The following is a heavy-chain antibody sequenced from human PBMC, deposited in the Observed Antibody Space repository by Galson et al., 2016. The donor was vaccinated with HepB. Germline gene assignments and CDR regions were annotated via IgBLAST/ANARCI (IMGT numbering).Heavy chain of an antibody. CDR2: IWYDETNR. D-gene: IGHD6-13*01. V-gene: IGHV3-33*01. CDR3: AGTPGIAAAGVDFDL. CDR1: GFIFSTYG. J-gene: IGHJ2*01. Sequence: SLRLSCAASGFIFSTYGMHWVRQAPGKGLEWVAVIWYDETNRYYADSVKDRFTISRDNPNNLLYLQMNSLRGEDTAIYYCAGTPGIAAAGVDFDLWGRGTLVTVSS.